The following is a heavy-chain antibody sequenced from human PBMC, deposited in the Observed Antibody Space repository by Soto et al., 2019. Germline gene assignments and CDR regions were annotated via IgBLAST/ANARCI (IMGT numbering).Heavy chain of an antibody. D-gene: IGHD6-13*01. Sequence: QVQLVESGGGVVQPGRSLRLSCAASGFTFSSYAMHWVRQAPGKGLEWVAVISYDGSNKYYADSVKGRFTISRDNSKNMLYLQMNSLRAEDTAVYYCARASIAAAFDYWGQGTLVTVSS. J-gene: IGHJ4*02. CDR1: GFTFSSYA. CDR3: ARASIAAAFDY. V-gene: IGHV3-30-3*01. CDR2: ISYDGSNK.